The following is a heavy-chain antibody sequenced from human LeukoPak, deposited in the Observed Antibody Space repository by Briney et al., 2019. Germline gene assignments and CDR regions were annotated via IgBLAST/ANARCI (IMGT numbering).Heavy chain of an antibody. J-gene: IGHJ6*03. CDR2: IIPIFGTG. D-gene: IGHD3-10*01. CDR1: GGTLSSYA. CDR3: ARGPSITMIRGGQWYYYMDV. Sequence: SVKVSCKASGGTLSSYAISWVRQAPGQGLEWMGGIIPIFGTGNYAQKFQGRVTITADESTSTVYMELSSLRSEDTAVYYCARGPSITMIRGGQWYYYMDVWGKGTTVTISS. V-gene: IGHV1-69*13.